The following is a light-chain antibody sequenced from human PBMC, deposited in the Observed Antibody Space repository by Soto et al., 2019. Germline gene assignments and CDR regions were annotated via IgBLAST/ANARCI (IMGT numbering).Light chain of an antibody. CDR1: SSDVGGYNY. CDR3: TSYAGGNNYV. J-gene: IGLJ1*01. CDR2: EVS. V-gene: IGLV2-8*01. Sequence: QSALTQPPSASGSPGQSVTISCTGTSSDVGGYNYVSWYQQHPGKAPKVMIYEVSKRPSGVPDRFSRSKSGNTASLTVSGLQAEDETDYYFTSYAGGNNYVFGTGTKVTVL.